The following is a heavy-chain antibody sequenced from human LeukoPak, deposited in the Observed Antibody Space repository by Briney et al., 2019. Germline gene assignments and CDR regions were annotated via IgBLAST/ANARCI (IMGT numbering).Heavy chain of an antibody. J-gene: IGHJ4*02. CDR1: GFTVSSNY. D-gene: IGHD3-22*01. V-gene: IGHV3-53*01. Sequence: AGGSLRLSCAASGFTVSSNYMSWVRQAPGKGLEWVSVIYSGGSTYYADSVKGRFTISRDNSKNTLYLQMNSLRAEDTAVYYCAREGYCDSSGYYYEGARFDYWGQGTLVTVSS. CDR2: IYSGGST. CDR3: AREGYCDSSGYYYEGARFDY.